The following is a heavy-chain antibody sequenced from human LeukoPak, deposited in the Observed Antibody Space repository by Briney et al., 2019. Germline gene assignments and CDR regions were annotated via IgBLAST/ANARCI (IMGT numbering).Heavy chain of an antibody. CDR1: GYTFTGYY. CDR3: ARVPYSGSYYGDY. V-gene: IGHV1-2*04. D-gene: IGHD1-26*01. Sequence: ASVKVSCKASGYTFTGYYMHWVRQAPGQGLEWMGWINPNSGGTNYAQKFQGWVTMTRDTSISTAYMELSRLRSDDTAVYYCARVPYSGSYYGDYWGQGTLVTVSS. CDR2: INPNSGGT. J-gene: IGHJ4*02.